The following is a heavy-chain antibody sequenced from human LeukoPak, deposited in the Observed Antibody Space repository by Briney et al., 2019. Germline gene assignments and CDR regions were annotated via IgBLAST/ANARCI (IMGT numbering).Heavy chain of an antibody. CDR1: GYTFTGYY. Sequence: ASVKVSCKASGYTFTGYYMHWVRQAPGQGLEWMGWINPNSGGTNYAQKFQGRVTMTRNSSISTAYMELSSLRSEDTAVYYCAREGGYSYGQGYYYMDVWGKGTTVTISS. CDR2: INPNSGGT. J-gene: IGHJ6*03. CDR3: AREGGYSYGQGYYYMDV. D-gene: IGHD5-18*01. V-gene: IGHV1-2*02.